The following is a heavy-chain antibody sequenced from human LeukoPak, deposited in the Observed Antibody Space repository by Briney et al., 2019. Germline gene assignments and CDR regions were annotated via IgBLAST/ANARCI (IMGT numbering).Heavy chain of an antibody. CDR1: GYTFTSYG. Sequence: ASVKVSCKASGYTFTSYGISWVRQAPGQGLEWMGWISAYNGNTNYAQKLQGRVTMTTDTSTSTACMELRSLRSDDTAVYYCARDGPRKVYATDWGQGTLVTVSS. CDR3: ARDGPRKVYATD. D-gene: IGHD2-8*01. V-gene: IGHV1-18*01. CDR2: ISAYNGNT. J-gene: IGHJ4*02.